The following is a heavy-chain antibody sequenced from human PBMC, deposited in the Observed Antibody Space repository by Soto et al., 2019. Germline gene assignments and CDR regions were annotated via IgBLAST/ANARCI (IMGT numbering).Heavy chain of an antibody. V-gene: IGHV1-2*02. CDR1: GYTFTDYY. Sequence: ASVKVSCKTSGYTFTDYYTHWVRQAPGQGLEWMGWMNPKSGGAYFAQKFQGRVTLTRDTSIGTAYIEVNSLTSDDTAVYFCTSENIESSDVLYDAFDIWGQGTTVTVSS. D-gene: IGHD6-25*01. CDR2: MNPKSGGA. J-gene: IGHJ3*02. CDR3: TSENIESSDVLYDAFDI.